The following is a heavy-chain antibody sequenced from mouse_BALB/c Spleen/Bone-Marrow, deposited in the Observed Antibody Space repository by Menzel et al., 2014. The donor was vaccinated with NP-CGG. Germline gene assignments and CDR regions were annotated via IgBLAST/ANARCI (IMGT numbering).Heavy chain of an antibody. D-gene: IGHD1-1*01. V-gene: IGHV14-3*02. J-gene: IGHJ3*01. CDR3: ARYYYGSSLFAY. Sequence: EVQLVESGAELVKPGASVKLSCTASGFNIKDTYIHWVKQRPEQGLEWIGRIDPANGNTKYDPKFQDKATITADTSSNTPYLQLSSLTSEDTAVYYCARYYYGSSLFAYWGQGTLVTVSA. CDR1: GFNIKDTY. CDR2: IDPANGNT.